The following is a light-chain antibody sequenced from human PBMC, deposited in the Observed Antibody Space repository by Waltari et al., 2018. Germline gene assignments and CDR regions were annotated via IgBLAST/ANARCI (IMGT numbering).Light chain of an antibody. Sequence: EIVLTQSPGTLSLSPGERATLSCRASQGVGRSLAWYQQKPGQAPRLLIFDASNRATAIPERFSGSGSGTDFSLTISRLEPEDFAVYYCQMYVRLPVTFGQGTKVEIK. J-gene: IGKJ1*01. CDR3: QMYVRLPVT. CDR1: QGVGRS. V-gene: IGKV3-20*01. CDR2: DAS.